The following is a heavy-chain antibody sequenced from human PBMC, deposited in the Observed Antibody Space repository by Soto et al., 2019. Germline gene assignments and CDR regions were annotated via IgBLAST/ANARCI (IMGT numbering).Heavy chain of an antibody. CDR3: ATVPLPNYYDSSGPFDY. CDR1: GYTFTSYY. CDR2: INPSGGST. V-gene: IGHV1-46*03. D-gene: IGHD3-22*01. J-gene: IGHJ4*02. Sequence: ASVKVSCKASGYTFTSYYMHWVRQAPGQGLEWMGIINPSGGSTSYAQKFQGRVTMTRDTSTSTVYMELSSLRSEDTAVYYCATVPLPNYYDSSGPFDYWGQGTLVTVS.